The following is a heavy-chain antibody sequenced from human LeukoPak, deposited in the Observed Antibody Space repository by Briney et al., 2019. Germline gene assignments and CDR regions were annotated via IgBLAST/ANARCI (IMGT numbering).Heavy chain of an antibody. CDR3: ARGMRLDFDY. V-gene: IGHV3-7*05. Sequence: PGGSLRLSCAVSGFTFGSYWMSWVRQAPGKGLEWVANIKQDGSEKYYVDSVKGRFTISRDNAKNSLYLQMNSLRAEDTAVYYCARGMRLDFDYWGQGTLVTASS. J-gene: IGHJ4*02. CDR2: IKQDGSEK. CDR1: GFTFGSYW.